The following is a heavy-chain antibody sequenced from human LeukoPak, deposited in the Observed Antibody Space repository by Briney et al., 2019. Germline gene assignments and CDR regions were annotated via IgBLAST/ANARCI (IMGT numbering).Heavy chain of an antibody. CDR1: GFTFSSYA. V-gene: IGHV3-23*01. CDR2: ISGSGGNT. CDR3: AKHMIVVVTPFEY. Sequence: GGSLRLSCAASGFTFSSYAMGWVRQAPGKGLEWVSAISGSGGNTYYADSVKGQFTISRDNSKNTLYLQMNSLRAEDTAVYYCAKHMIVVVTPFEYWGQGTRVTVSS. D-gene: IGHD3-22*01. J-gene: IGHJ4*02.